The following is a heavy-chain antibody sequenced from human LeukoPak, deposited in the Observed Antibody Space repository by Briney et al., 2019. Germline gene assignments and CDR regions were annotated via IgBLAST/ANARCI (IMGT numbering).Heavy chain of an antibody. Sequence: ASVKVSCKASGYTFTSYGISWVRQAPGQGLERMGWISAYNGNTNYAQKLQGRVTMTTDTSTSTAYMELRSLRSDDTAVYYCARVRIAVAGTSGQADYWGQGTLVTVSS. J-gene: IGHJ4*02. CDR1: GYTFTSYG. D-gene: IGHD6-19*01. CDR2: ISAYNGNT. CDR3: ARVRIAVAGTSGQADY. V-gene: IGHV1-18*01.